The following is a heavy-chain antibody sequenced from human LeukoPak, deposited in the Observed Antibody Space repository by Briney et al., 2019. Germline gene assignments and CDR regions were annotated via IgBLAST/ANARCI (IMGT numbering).Heavy chain of an antibody. CDR2: ISAYNGNT. D-gene: IGHD3-10*01. CDR3: ARDTYITMVRGVTNWFDP. Sequence: GASVKVSCKASGYTFTSYGISWVRQAPGQGLEWMGWISAYNGNTNYAQKLQGRVTMTTDTSTSTAYMELRSRRSDGTAVYYCARDTYITMVRGVTNWFDPWGQGTLVTVSS. CDR1: GYTFTSYG. J-gene: IGHJ5*02. V-gene: IGHV1-18*01.